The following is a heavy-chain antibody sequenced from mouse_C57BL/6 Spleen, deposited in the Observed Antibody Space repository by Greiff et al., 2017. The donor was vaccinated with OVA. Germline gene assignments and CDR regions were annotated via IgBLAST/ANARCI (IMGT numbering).Heavy chain of an antibody. V-gene: IGHV2-5*01. CDR2: IWRGGST. Sequence: VNVVESGPGLVQPSQCLSITCTVSGFSLTSYGVHWVRQSPGKGLEWLGVIWRGGSTDYNAAFMSRLSITKDNSKSQVFFKMNSLQADDTAIYYCAKNGDGNYFLFDYWGQGTTLTVSS. J-gene: IGHJ2*01. CDR1: GFSLTSYG. D-gene: IGHD2-1*01. CDR3: AKNGDGNYFLFDY.